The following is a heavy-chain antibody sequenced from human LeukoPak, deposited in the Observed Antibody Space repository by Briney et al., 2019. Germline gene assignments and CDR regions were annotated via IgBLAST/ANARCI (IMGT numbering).Heavy chain of an antibody. CDR3: ATPHYCSSTCCLSDYYGMDV. Sequence: EASVKVSCKASGYTFTGYYMHWVRQAPGQGLEWMGWINPNSGGTNYAQKFQGWVTMTRDTSISTAYMELSRLRSDDTAVYYCATPHYCSSTCCLSDYYGMDVWGQGTTVTVSS. CDR1: GYTFTGYY. J-gene: IGHJ6*02. CDR2: INPNSGGT. V-gene: IGHV1-2*04. D-gene: IGHD2-2*01.